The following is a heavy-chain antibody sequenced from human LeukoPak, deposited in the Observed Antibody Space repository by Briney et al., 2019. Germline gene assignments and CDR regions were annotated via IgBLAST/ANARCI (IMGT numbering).Heavy chain of an antibody. CDR3: ARVKGGIAAAGNYFDY. CDR2: VSYDGGSK. CDR1: GFTVSSNY. J-gene: IGHJ4*02. D-gene: IGHD6-13*01. V-gene: IGHV3-30-3*01. Sequence: GGSLRLSCAASGFTVSSNYMSWVRQGPGKGLEWVALVSYDGGSKYYADSVKGRITISRDNSKNTLYLQMNSLRTEDTAVYYCARVKGGIAAAGNYFDYWGQGTRVTVSS.